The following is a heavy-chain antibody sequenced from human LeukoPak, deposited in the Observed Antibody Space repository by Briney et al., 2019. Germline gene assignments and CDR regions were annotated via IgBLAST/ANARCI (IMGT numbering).Heavy chain of an antibody. Sequence: SETLSLTCTVSGYSLSSGFSCDWIRQSPGKGLEWIGSFSHRGGSYHNPSLKSRVTISVDTSKNQFSLKLLSVTAADTAVYYCARAQDFSDSSGPNYLDFWGQGILVTVSS. D-gene: IGHD3-22*01. J-gene: IGHJ4*02. CDR2: FSHRGGS. CDR3: ARAQDFSDSSGPNYLDF. CDR1: GYSLSSGFS. V-gene: IGHV4-38-2*02.